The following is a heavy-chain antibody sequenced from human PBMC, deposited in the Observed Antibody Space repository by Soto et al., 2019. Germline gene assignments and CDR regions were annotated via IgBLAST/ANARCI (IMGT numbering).Heavy chain of an antibody. Sequence: QVQLVQSGAEVKKPGSSVKVSCKASGGTFSSYAISWVRQAPGQGLEWMGGIIPIFGTANYAQKFQGRVTITADKSTSTAYMELGSLRSEDTAVYYCARGYSSSAGVGNYFDYWGQGTLVTVSS. CDR2: IIPIFGTA. D-gene: IGHD6-6*01. J-gene: IGHJ4*02. CDR3: ARGYSSSAGVGNYFDY. V-gene: IGHV1-69*06. CDR1: GGTFSSYA.